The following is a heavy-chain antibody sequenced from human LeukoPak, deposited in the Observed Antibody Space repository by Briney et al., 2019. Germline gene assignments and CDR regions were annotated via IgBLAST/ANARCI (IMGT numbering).Heavy chain of an antibody. D-gene: IGHD3-10*01. Sequence: DSVTVSCKASGYTFSGTGWYLYWLRQAPGQGLECMGWIYPNNGATAYAQKFQGRVAMTRDTSISTAYMELRRLRPDDTVVYYCARDGPAQMVEFDYWGQGTLVTVSS. CDR2: IYPNNGAT. J-gene: IGHJ4*02. CDR3: ARDGPAQMVEFDY. V-gene: IGHV1-2*02. CDR1: GYTFSGTGWY.